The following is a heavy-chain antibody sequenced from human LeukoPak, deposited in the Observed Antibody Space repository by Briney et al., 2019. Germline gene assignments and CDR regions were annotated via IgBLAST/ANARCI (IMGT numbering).Heavy chain of an antibody. CDR3: ARSRYCSSTSCSYYFDY. J-gene: IGHJ4*02. Sequence: ASVKVSCKASGYTFTSYDINWVRQATGQGLEWMGWMNPNSGNTGYAQKFQGSVTMTRNTSISTAYMELSSLRSEDTAVYYCARSRYCSSTSCSYYFDYWGQGTLVTVSS. CDR1: GYTFTSYD. V-gene: IGHV1-8*01. D-gene: IGHD2-2*01. CDR2: MNPNSGNT.